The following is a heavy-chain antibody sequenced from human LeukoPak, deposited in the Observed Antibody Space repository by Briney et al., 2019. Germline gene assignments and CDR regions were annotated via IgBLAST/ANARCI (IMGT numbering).Heavy chain of an antibody. CDR3: AKDLGRYRNNYFDY. V-gene: IGHV3-23*01. J-gene: IGHJ4*02. D-gene: IGHD1-26*01. CDR1: GFTFNSYA. Sequence: TGGSLRLSCAASGFTFNSYAMSWVRQAPEKGLEWVATISGSGGGTYYADSVKGRFTISRDDSKNTLYLQMNSLRAEDTAVYYCAKDLGRYRNNYFDYWGQGTLSPSPQ. CDR2: ISGSGGGT.